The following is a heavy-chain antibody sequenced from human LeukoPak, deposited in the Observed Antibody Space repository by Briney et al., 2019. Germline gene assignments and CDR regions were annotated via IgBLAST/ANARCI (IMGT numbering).Heavy chain of an antibody. J-gene: IGHJ1*01. Sequence: GRSLRLSCAASGFTFGSYAMHWVRQAPGKGLEWVAIISYDESNKYYADSVKGRFTISRDNSKNTLYLQMNSLRPEETAVYYCATELREGDSGSQYFQHWGRGTLVTVSS. CDR2: ISYDESNK. CDR1: GFTFGSYA. V-gene: IGHV3-30*04. D-gene: IGHD6-19*01. CDR3: ATELREGDSGSQYFQH.